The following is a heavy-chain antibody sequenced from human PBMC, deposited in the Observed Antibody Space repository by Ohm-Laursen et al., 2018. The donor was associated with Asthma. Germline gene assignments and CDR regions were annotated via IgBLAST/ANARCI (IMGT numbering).Heavy chain of an antibody. J-gene: IGHJ6*02. V-gene: IGHV1-46*01. CDR1: GYSFTDYY. CDR3: ARSSIVVVVSGGPYGMDV. CDR2: INPSGGST. Sequence: GASVKVSCKTSGYSFTDYYMHWVRQAPGQGLEWMGIINPSGGSTSYAQKFQGRVTMTRDTSTSTVYMELSSLRSEDTAVYYCARSSIVVVVSGGPYGMDVWGQGTTVTVSS. D-gene: IGHD2-15*01.